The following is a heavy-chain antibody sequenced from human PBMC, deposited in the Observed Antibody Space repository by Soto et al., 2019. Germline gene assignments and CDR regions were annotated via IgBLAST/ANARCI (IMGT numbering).Heavy chain of an antibody. D-gene: IGHD3-16*02. CDR1: GYTFTSYG. V-gene: IGHV1-18*01. CDR2: ISAYNGNT. CDR3: ARETVIQLHYYSYYGMDV. J-gene: IGHJ6*02. Sequence: ASVKVSCKASGYTFTSYGISWVRQAPGQGLEWMGWISAYNGNTNYAQKLQGRVTMTTDTSTSTAYMELRSLRSDDTAVYYCARETVIQLHYYSYYGMDVWGQGTTVTVSS.